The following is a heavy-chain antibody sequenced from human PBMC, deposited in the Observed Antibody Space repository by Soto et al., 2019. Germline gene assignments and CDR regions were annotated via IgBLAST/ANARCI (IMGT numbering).Heavy chain of an antibody. CDR2: ISGSGST. CDR3: AKALRFTFTTGYYMNV. D-gene: IGHD3-16*01. Sequence: EVQLLESGGGLVQPGGSLRLSCAASGFTVSSYAMSWVRQAPGKGLEWVSVISGSGSTYSADSVKGRFTISRDSSKNTVYLQMYSLRAADTAVYYCAKALRFTFTTGYYMNVWGRGTTVTVSS. CDR1: GFTVSSYA. V-gene: IGHV3-23*01. J-gene: IGHJ6*03.